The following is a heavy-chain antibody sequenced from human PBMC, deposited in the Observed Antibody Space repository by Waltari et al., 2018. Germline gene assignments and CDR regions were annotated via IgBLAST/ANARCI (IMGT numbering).Heavy chain of an antibody. CDR3: ARAQLTMARNLDL. CDR1: GFPFSSYW. CDR2: INSDGSTT. D-gene: IGHD3-10*01. Sequence: VQLVESGGGVVQPGRSLRLSCAASGFPFSSYWMHWVRQVPGKGLVWVSRINSDGSTTSYADSVKGRFTISRDNAKNTLYLQMNSLRADDTSVYYCARAQLTMARNLDLWGRGTLVTVSS. J-gene: IGHJ2*01. V-gene: IGHV3-74*02.